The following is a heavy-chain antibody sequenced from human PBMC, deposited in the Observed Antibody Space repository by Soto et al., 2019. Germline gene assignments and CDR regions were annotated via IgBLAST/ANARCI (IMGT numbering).Heavy chain of an antibody. CDR2: IIPIFGTT. Sequence: QVQLVQSGAEVKKPGSSVKVSCKASGGTFSSSAITWVRQAPGQGLEWMGGIIPIFGTTNYARKFQGRVTITADESTSTADMELSSLRSEDTAVYWCAIDVPSNTERASDSWGQGTLVIVSS. V-gene: IGHV1-69*12. CDR3: AIDVPSNTERASDS. CDR1: GGTFSSSA. D-gene: IGHD5-18*01. J-gene: IGHJ4*02.